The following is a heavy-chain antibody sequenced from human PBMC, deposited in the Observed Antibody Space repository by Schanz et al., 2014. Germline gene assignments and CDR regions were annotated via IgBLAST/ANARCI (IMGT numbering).Heavy chain of an antibody. V-gene: IGHV3-74*02. Sequence: EVQLVESGGGVVQPGRSLRLSCAASGFTFSSHWMHWVRQDPGKGLVWVARINSVGSNTDYADSVTGRFTISRDNAKNTLYLQMNSLRAEDTAVYYCAKSDAFDIWGRGTVVTVSS. CDR2: INSVGSNT. CDR1: GFTFSSHW. CDR3: AKSDAFDI. J-gene: IGHJ3*02.